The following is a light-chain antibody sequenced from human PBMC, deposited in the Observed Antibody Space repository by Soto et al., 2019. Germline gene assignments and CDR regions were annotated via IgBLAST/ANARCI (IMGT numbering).Light chain of an antibody. CDR1: SCNIGSKE. CDR2: TNN. Sequence: QSVLTQPPSASGTPGQRVTISCSGSSCNIGSKEEYWYQHLPGTAPKLLIYTNNQRPSAVPDRFSGSKSGTSASLAISGLQSEDEADYYCAAWDVSLSGEVFGGGTKLTVL. V-gene: IGLV1-47*01. CDR3: AAWDVSLSGEV. J-gene: IGLJ3*02.